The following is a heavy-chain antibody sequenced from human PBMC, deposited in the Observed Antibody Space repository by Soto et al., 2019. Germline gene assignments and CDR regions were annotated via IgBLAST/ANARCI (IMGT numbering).Heavy chain of an antibody. Sequence: QVQLVQSGAEVKKPGASVKVSCKASGYSFHSYGISWVRHAPGQGLEWVGWISTDNGNTNYAQKLQGRVTRTTDTSSSTAYVELRSLSYDDTAVYYCVRGESTDYWGHGTLVIVAS. CDR1: GYSFHSYG. J-gene: IGHJ4*01. V-gene: IGHV1-18*04. CDR2: ISTDNGNT. CDR3: VRGESTDY.